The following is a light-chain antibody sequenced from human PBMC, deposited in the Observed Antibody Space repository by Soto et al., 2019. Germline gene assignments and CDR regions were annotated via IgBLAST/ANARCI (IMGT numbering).Light chain of an antibody. V-gene: IGKV3-20*01. CDR2: GAS. CDR3: QQYGSSPFT. Sequence: EIVLTQSPGTLSLSPGERATLSCRASQSVSSSYLAWYQQKPGQAPRLLIYGASSRATGIPDRFSGSGSGTDFPLTISRLEPEDFAVYYCQQYGSSPFTIGPGTKVDIK. J-gene: IGKJ3*01. CDR1: QSVSSSY.